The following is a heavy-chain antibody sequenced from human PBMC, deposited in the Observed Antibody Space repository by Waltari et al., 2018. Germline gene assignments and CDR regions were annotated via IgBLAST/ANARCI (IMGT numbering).Heavy chain of an antibody. J-gene: IGHJ4*02. V-gene: IGHV3-23*03. Sequence: VQLLASGGGLVQPGGSLRLSCAASGFTFSSYAMSWVRQAPGKGLEWVSVIYCGCSTYYADSVKGRFTISRDNSKNTLYLQMNSLRAEDTAVYYCAKDRLTGPTFFDYWGQGTLVTVSS. CDR3: AKDRLTGPTFFDY. CDR1: GFTFSSYA. CDR2: IYCGCST. D-gene: IGHD1-7*01.